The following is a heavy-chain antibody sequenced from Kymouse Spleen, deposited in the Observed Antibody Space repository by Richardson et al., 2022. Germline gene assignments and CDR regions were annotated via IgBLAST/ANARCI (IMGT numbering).Heavy chain of an antibody. V-gene: IGHV3-30*18. J-gene: IGHJ3*02. D-gene: IGHD6-6*01. CDR2: ISYDGSNK. CDR3: AKEAARRAFDI. Sequence: QVQLVESGGGVVQPGRSLRLSCAASGFTFSSYGMHWVRQAPGKGLEWVAVISYDGSNKYYADSVKGRFTISRDNSKNTLYLQMNSLRAEDTAVYYCAKEAARRAFDIWGQGTMVTVSS. CDR1: GFTFSSYG.